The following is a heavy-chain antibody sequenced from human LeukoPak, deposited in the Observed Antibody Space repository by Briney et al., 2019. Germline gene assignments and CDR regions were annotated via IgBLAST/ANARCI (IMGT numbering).Heavy chain of an antibody. V-gene: IGHV4-59*01. D-gene: IGHD6-19*01. J-gene: IGHJ3*02. Sequence: SETLSLTCTASGGSIGSYYWSWLRQPPGKGLEWIGYMYNKGSTSYNPSLKSRVTISVDTSKNQFSLKVRSVTAADTAVYYCARDRPGIAVAGDALDIWGQGTLVTISS. CDR1: GGSIGSYY. CDR3: ARDRPGIAVAGDALDI. CDR2: MYNKGST.